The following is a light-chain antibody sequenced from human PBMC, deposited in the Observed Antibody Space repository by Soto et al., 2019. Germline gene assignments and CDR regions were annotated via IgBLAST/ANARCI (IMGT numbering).Light chain of an antibody. CDR2: GAS. CDR1: QSISSK. J-gene: IGKJ4*01. CDR3: QQCNNWPLT. Sequence: ERVMPQSPATLSVSPGERATLSCRASQSISSKLAWYQQKPGQAPRLLIYGASTRATGIPARFSGSGSGTEFTLTISSLQSEDFAVYYCQQCNNWPLTFGGGTKVDIK. V-gene: IGKV3-15*01.